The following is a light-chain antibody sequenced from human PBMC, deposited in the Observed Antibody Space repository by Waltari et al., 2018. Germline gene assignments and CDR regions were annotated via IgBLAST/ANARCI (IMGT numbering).Light chain of an antibody. CDR3: QQYGTSSMYT. CDR1: QSITTTY. V-gene: IGKV3-20*01. J-gene: IGKJ2*01. Sequence: EIVLTQSPGTLSLSPGETATLSCRASQSITTTYLAWYQQRPGQAPRRLIYGGAIRANGIPYMFSGRGSWTDFTLTISSLEPEDFAMYYCQQYGTSSMYTFGQGTKLEIK. CDR2: GGA.